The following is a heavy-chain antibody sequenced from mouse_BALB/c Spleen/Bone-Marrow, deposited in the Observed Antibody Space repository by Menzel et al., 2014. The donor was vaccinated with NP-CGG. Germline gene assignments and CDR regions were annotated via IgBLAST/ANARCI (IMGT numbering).Heavy chain of an antibody. V-gene: IGHV5-9-3*01. CDR2: ISSGGSYT. CDR1: GFTFSSYA. CDR3: ARHFINTATGAMDY. Sequence: EVKVVESGGGLVKPGGSLKLSCAASGFTFSSYAMSWVRQTPEKRLEWVATISSGGSYTYYPDSVKGRFTISRDNAKNTLYLQMSSLRSEDTAMYYCARHFINTATGAMDYWGQGTSVTVSS. J-gene: IGHJ4*01. D-gene: IGHD1-2*01.